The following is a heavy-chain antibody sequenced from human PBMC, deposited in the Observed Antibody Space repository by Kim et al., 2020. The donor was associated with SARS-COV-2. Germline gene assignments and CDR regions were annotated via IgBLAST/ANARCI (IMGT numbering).Heavy chain of an antibody. CDR1: GGSISSYY. CDR3: ARAKSGRIAARPGRYYGMDV. Sequence: SETLSLTCTVSGGSISSYYWSWIRQPPGKGLEWIGYIYYSGSTNYNPSLKSRVTISVDTSKNQFSLKLSSVTAADTAVYYCARAKSGRIAARPGRYYGMDVWGQGTTVTVSS. D-gene: IGHD6-6*01. CDR2: IYYSGST. V-gene: IGHV4-59*01. J-gene: IGHJ6*02.